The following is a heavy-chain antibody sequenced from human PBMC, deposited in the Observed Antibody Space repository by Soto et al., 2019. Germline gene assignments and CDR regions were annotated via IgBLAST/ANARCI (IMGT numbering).Heavy chain of an antibody. J-gene: IGHJ6*02. V-gene: IGHV3-74*01. CDR2: INSDGSST. CDR3: ARAGGQWPFYYYYGMDV. D-gene: IGHD6-19*01. CDR1: GSTFSSYW. Sequence: GGSLRLSCAASGSTFSSYWMHWARQAPGKGLVWVSRINSDGSSTSYADSVKGRFTISRDNAKNTLYLQMNSLRAEDTAVYYCARAGGQWPFYYYYGMDVWGQGTTVTVSS.